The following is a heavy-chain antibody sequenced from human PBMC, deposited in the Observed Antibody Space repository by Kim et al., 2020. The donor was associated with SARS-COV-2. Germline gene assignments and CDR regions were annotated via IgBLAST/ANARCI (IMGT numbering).Heavy chain of an antibody. CDR2: IRSKANSYAT. CDR1: GFTFSGSA. J-gene: IGHJ6*02. D-gene: IGHD3-3*01. V-gene: IGHV3-73*01. CDR3: TAADYDFWSGYPYYYGMDV. Sequence: GGSLRLSCAASGFTFSGSAMHWVRQASGKGLEWVGRIRSKANSYATAYAASVKGRFTISRDDSKNTAYLQMNSLKTEDTAVYYCTAADYDFWSGYPYYYGMDVWGQGTTVTVSS.